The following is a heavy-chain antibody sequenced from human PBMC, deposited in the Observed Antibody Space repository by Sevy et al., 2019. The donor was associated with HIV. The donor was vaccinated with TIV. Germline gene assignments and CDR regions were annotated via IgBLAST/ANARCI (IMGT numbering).Heavy chain of an antibody. Sequence: GGSLRLSCEASGFTFHGYAMHWVRQPPGKGLEWLADISYAGREMSNADSVMGRFTISRDNSKKTLFLQMNSLRPDDTAVYYCARRDSNHQFLIDHWGQGVLVTVSS. CDR2: ISYAGREM. CDR3: ARRDSNHQFLIDH. CDR1: GFTFHGYA. V-gene: IGHV3-30*07. D-gene: IGHD2-21*01. J-gene: IGHJ4*02.